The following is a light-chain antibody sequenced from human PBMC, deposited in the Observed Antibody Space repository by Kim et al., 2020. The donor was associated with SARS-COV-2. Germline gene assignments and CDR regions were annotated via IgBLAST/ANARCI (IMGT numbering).Light chain of an antibody. CDR1: KLGDKY. V-gene: IGLV3-1*01. CDR2: QDS. J-gene: IGLJ2*01. CDR3: QAWDSSAVV. Sequence: SVSPGQTASITGSGDKLGDKYACWYQQKPGQSPVLVIYQDSKRPSGIPERFSGSNSGNTATLTISGTQAMDEADYYCQAWDSSAVVFGGGTQLTFL.